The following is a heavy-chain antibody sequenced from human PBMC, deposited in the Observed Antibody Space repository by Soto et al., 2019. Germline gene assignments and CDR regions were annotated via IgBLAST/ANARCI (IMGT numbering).Heavy chain of an antibody. CDR3: TKARKNYYYYGMDV. CDR1: GFTFGDYA. J-gene: IGHJ6*02. V-gene: IGHV3-49*03. CDR2: IRSKAYGGTT. Sequence: GGSLRLSCTASGFTFGDYAMSWFRQAPGKGLEWVGFIRSKAYGGTTEYAASVKGRFTISRDDSKSIAYLQMNSLKTEDTAVYYCTKARKNYYYYGMDVWGQGTTVTVSS.